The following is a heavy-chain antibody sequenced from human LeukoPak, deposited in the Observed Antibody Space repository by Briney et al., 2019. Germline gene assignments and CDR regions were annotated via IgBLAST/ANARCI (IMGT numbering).Heavy chain of an antibody. Sequence: GGSLRLSCAASGFTFSYCWMSWVRQAPGKGLEWVANIKQDGSEKYYVDSVKGRFTISRDNAKNSLYLQMNSLRAEDTAVYYCARDGLLYSSSFRWGQGTLVTVSS. CDR2: IKQDGSEK. D-gene: IGHD6-6*01. CDR1: GFTFSYCW. V-gene: IGHV3-7*01. CDR3: ARDGLLYSSSFR. J-gene: IGHJ4*02.